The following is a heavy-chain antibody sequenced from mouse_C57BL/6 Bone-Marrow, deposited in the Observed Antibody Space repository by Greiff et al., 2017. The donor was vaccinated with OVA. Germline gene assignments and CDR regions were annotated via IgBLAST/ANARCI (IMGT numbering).Heavy chain of an antibody. CDR1: GYTFTDYY. V-gene: IGHV1-76*01. CDR2: IYPGSGNT. CDR3: ARRGAMDY. Sequence: QVQLKESGAELVRPGASVKLSCKASGYTFTDYYINWVKQRPGQGLEWIARIYPGSGNTYYNEKFKGKATLTAEKSSSTAYMQLSSLTSEDSAVYFCARRGAMDYWGQGTSVTVSS. J-gene: IGHJ4*01.